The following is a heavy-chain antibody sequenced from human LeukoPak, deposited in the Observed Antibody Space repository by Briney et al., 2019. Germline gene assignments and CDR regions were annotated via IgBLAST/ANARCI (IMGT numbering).Heavy chain of an antibody. J-gene: IGHJ3*02. V-gene: IGHV1-18*01. CDR3: ARVLYYYDSSGRIGAFDI. CDR1: GYTFTSYG. CDR2: ISAYNGNT. D-gene: IGHD3-22*01. Sequence: ASVKVSCKASGYTFTSYGISWVRQAPGQGLEWMGWISAYNGNTNYAQKLPGRVTMTTDTSTSTAYMELRSLRSDDTAVYYCARVLYYYDSSGRIGAFDIWGQGTMVTVPS.